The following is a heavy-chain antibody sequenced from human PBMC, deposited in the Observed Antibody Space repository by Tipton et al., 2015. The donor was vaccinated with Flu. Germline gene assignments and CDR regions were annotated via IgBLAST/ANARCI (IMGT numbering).Heavy chain of an antibody. D-gene: IGHD2-2*01. CDR3: ARVVRYCSSTSCSGSYAFDI. J-gene: IGHJ3*02. CDR1: GFTFSSYS. V-gene: IGHV3-21*01. CDR2: ISTSSSYI. Sequence: SLRLSCAASGFTFSSYSMNWVRQAPGKGLEWVSSISTSSSYIYYADSVKGRFTISRDNAKNSLYLQMNSLRAEDTAVYYCARVVRYCSSTSCSGSYAFDIWGQGTMVTVSS.